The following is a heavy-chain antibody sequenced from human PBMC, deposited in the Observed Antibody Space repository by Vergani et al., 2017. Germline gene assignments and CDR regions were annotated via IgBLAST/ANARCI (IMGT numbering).Heavy chain of an antibody. CDR1: GVSVTDYN. Sequence: QAQLQESGPGLVKPSETLSLTCHVFGVSVTDYNCNWIRQAPGKGLEWIGSLSTIGGATHASPNPSLKSRVSLSVDTSKSQFSLRLTSVTAADSAIYYCAGDTHSWQRADRWGQGRLVSVSS. CDR3: AGDTHSWQRADR. J-gene: IGHJ5*02. V-gene: IGHV4-59*02. CDR2: LSTIGGA. D-gene: IGHD6-13*01.